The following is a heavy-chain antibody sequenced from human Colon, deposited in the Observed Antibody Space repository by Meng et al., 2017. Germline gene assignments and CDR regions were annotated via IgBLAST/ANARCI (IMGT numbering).Heavy chain of an antibody. V-gene: IGHV3-23*01. D-gene: IGHD3-22*01. CDR3: AKTHEEPMIVVVFDY. Sequence: GESLKISCAASGFTFSSYAMSWVRQAPGKGLEWVSASSGSGGSTYYADSVKGRFIISSDNSKNTLYRQMNSLRTEDTDVYYCAKTHEEPMIVVVFDYWGQGTLVTVSS. CDR1: GFTFSSYA. J-gene: IGHJ4*02. CDR2: SSGSGGST.